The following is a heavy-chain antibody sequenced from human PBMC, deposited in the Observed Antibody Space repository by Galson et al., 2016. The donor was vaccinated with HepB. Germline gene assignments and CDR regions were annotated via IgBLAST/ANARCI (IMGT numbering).Heavy chain of an antibody. Sequence: SLRLSCAASGFTFNTYAMSWVRQAPGKWLEWVSTLSASGGATYYSDSVKGRFTISRDNSKNTLYLQMNSLRDEDTAVYYCAKGRTGTTGPVEYWGQGTLVTVSS. V-gene: IGHV3-23*01. CDR3: AKGRTGTTGPVEY. CDR1: GFTFNTYA. CDR2: LSASGGAT. D-gene: IGHD1-1*01. J-gene: IGHJ4*02.